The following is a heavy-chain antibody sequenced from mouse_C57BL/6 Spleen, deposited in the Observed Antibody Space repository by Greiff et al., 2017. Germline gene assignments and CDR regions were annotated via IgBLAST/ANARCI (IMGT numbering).Heavy chain of an antibody. J-gene: IGHJ4*01. D-gene: IGHD3-1*01. CDR3: ARRAQNYYAMDY. Sequence: VQLQQSGPELVKPGASVKISCKASGYTFTDYYMNWVKQSHGKSLEWIGDINPNNGGTSYNQKFKGKATLTVDKSSSTAYMELRSLTSEDSAVYYCARRAQNYYAMDYWGQGTSVTVSS. CDR2: INPNNGGT. V-gene: IGHV1-26*01. CDR1: GYTFTDYY.